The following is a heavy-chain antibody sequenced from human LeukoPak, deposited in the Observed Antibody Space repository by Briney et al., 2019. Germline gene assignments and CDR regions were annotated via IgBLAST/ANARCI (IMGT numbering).Heavy chain of an antibody. D-gene: IGHD6-19*01. J-gene: IGHJ4*02. CDR3: ARGTAVAGTRGY. CDR2: ISGSGGST. Sequence: GGSLRLSCAASGFTFSSYAMSWVRQAPGKGLEWVSAISGSGGSTYYADSVKGRFTISRDNAKNSLYLQMNSLRVEDTAVYYCARGTAVAGTRGYWGQGTLVTVSS. CDR1: GFTFSSYA. V-gene: IGHV3-23*01.